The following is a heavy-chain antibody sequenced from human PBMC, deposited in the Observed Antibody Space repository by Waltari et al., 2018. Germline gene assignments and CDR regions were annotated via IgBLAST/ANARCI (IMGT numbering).Heavy chain of an antibody. Sequence: QVQLQQWGAGLLKPSETLSLTCAVYGGSFSGSYWSWIRQPPGKGLEWIGEINQSGSTNYNPSLKSRVTISVDTSKNQFSLKLSSVTAADTAVYYCARFSSGWYPLDAFDIWGQGTMVTVSS. D-gene: IGHD2-15*01. CDR1: GGSFSGSY. J-gene: IGHJ3*02. CDR3: ARFSSGWYPLDAFDI. V-gene: IGHV4-34*01. CDR2: INQSGST.